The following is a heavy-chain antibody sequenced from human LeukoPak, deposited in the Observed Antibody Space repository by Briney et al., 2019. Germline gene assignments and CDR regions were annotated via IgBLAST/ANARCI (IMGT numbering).Heavy chain of an antibody. Sequence: PGGSLRLSCAASGFTFSDYYMSWIRPAPGKGLEWVSYISSSGSTIYYADSVKGRITISSDNAKNSLYLQMNSLRAEDTAVYYWARDPSSGWFDPWGQGTLVTVSS. D-gene: IGHD6-19*01. V-gene: IGHV3-11*01. CDR3: ARDPSSGWFDP. CDR1: GFTFSDYY. J-gene: IGHJ5*02. CDR2: ISSSGSTI.